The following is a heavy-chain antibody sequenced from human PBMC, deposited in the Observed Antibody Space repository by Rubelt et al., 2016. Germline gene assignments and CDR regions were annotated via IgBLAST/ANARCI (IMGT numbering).Heavy chain of an antibody. D-gene: IGHD5-18*01. J-gene: IGHJ5*02. CDR2: INHSGST. Sequence: QVQLQQWGAGLLKPSETLSLTCAVYGGSFSGYYWSWIRQPPGKGLAWIGEINHSGSTNYNPARKRGVTLSVDTSKNQVSRMRSSVTAADTAVDYCAAGRVDTPPLSGNWFDPWGQGTMVTVSS. CDR1: GGSFSGYY. V-gene: IGHV4-34*01. CDR3: AAGRVDTPPLSGNWFDP.